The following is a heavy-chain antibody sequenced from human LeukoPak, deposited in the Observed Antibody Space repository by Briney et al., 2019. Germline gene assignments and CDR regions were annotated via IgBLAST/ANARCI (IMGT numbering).Heavy chain of an antibody. CDR1: GYTFTSYG. V-gene: IGHV1-18*04. Sequence: GASVKVSCKASGYTFTSYGISWVRQAPGQGLEWMGWISAYNGNTNYAQKLQGRVTMTTDTSTSTAYMELRSLRSDDTAVYYCTTAYQLLSIGYYYYGMDVWGQGTTVTVSS. CDR2: ISAYNGNT. J-gene: IGHJ6*02. CDR3: TTAYQLLSIGYYYYGMDV. D-gene: IGHD2-2*01.